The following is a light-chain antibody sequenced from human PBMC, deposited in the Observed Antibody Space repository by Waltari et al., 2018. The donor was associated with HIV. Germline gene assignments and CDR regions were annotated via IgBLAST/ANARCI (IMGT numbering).Light chain of an antibody. J-gene: IGLJ1*01. CDR1: SRNVGGYNY. CDR3: SSRAGGDNYV. V-gene: IGLV2-8*01. CDR2: EVS. Sequence: QSALTQPPSASGSPGQSVTISCTGTSRNVGGYNYVPWYQQHPGKAPKLMIYEVSKRPSGVPDRFSGSKSGNTASLTVSGLQAEDEADYYCSSRAGGDNYVFGTGTRVSVL.